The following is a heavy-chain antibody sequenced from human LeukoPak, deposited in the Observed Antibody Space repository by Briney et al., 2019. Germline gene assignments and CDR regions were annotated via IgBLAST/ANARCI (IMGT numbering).Heavy chain of an antibody. Sequence: GASVKVSCKASGYTFTSYGISWVRQAPGQGLAWMGWISAYNGNTNYVQKLQGRVTMTTDTSTSTAYMELRSLRSDDTAVYYCAREALQTGDRAFDIWGQGTMVTVSS. V-gene: IGHV1-18*01. CDR3: AREALQTGDRAFDI. J-gene: IGHJ3*02. CDR1: GYTFTSYG. CDR2: ISAYNGNT. D-gene: IGHD7-27*01.